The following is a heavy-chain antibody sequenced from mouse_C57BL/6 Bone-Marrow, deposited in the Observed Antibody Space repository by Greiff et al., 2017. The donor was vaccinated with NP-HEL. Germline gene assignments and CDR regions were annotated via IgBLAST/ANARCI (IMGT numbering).Heavy chain of an antibody. V-gene: IGHV10-3*01. CDR3: VREEGWLLPRWFAY. J-gene: IGHJ3*01. Sequence: EVQLVESGGGLVQPKGSLKLSCAASGFTFNTYAMHWVRQAPGKGLEWVARIRSKSSNYATYYADSVKDRFTISRDDSQSMLYLQMNNLKTEDTAMYYCVREEGWLLPRWFAYWGQGTLVTVSA. CDR2: IRSKSSNYAT. D-gene: IGHD2-3*01. CDR1: GFTFNTYA.